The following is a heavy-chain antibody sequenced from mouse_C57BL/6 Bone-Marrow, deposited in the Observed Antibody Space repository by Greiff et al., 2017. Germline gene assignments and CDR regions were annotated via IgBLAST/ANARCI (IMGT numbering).Heavy chain of an antibody. J-gene: IGHJ2*01. Sequence: VKLQQPGAELVRPGSSVKLSCKASGYTFTSYWMDWVKQRPGQGLEWIGNIYPSDSETHYNQKFKDKATLTVDKSSSTAYMQLSSLTSEDSAVYYRARRGDWGGYFDYWGQGTTLTVSS. D-gene: IGHD2-13*01. CDR3: ARRGDWGGYFDY. CDR1: GYTFTSYW. CDR2: IYPSDSET. V-gene: IGHV1-61*01.